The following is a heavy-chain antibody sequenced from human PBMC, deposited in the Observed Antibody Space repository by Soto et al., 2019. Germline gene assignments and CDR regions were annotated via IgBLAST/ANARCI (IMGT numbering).Heavy chain of an antibody. CDR3: ARGGGRRVVVVPAAISRWFDP. D-gene: IGHD2-2*01. J-gene: IGHJ5*02. V-gene: IGHV4-34*01. Sequence: SETLSLTCAVYGGSFSGYYWSWIRQPPGKGLEWIGEINHSGSTNYNPSLKSRVTISVDTSKNQFSLKLSSVTAADTAVYYCARGGGRRVVVVPAAISRWFDPWGQGTLVTVSS. CDR2: INHSGST. CDR1: GGSFSGYY.